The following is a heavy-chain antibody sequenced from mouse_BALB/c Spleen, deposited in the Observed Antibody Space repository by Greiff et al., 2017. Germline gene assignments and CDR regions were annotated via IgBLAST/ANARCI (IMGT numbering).Heavy chain of an antibody. CDR1: GFTFSSYT. CDR3: ARPHYYGSFDY. V-gene: IGHV5-12-2*01. J-gene: IGHJ2*01. D-gene: IGHD1-2*01. CDR2: ISNGGGST. Sequence: EVMLVESGGGLVQPGGSLKLSCAASGFTFSSYTMSWVRQTPEKRLEWVAYISNGGGSTYYPDTVKGRFTISRDNAKNTLYLQMSSLKSEDTAMYYCARPHYYGSFDYWGQGTTLTVSS.